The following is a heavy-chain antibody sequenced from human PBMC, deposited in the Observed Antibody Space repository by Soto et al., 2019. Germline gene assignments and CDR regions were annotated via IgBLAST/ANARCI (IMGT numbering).Heavy chain of an antibody. D-gene: IGHD3-16*01. CDR2: VFSSGTT. CDR1: GDSISSGNKY. Sequence: VQLRESGPGLVKPSQTLSLTCTVSGDSISSGNKYWSWIRQPPGKVLEWIAYVFSSGTTYYNPSLKGRVSISLDASENQFSLKFASVTDADSAVYYCARVPSPFDYYYAMDVWGQGTTVTVSS. J-gene: IGHJ6*02. CDR3: ARVPSPFDYYYAMDV. V-gene: IGHV4-30-4*01.